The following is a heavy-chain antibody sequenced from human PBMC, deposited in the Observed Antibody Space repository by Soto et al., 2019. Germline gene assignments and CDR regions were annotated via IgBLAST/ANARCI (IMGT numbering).Heavy chain of an antibody. CDR2: IYPGDSDT. CDR3: ASPRYSGSYYDAFDL. D-gene: IGHD1-26*01. CDR1: GYSFTTYW. Sequence: PRESLKISCKGSGYSFTTYWIGWVRQMPGKGLEWMGIIYPGDSDTRYGPSFRGQVTISADKSISTAYLQWSSLKASDTAMYYCASPRYSGSYYDAFDLWGQGTMVTVSS. J-gene: IGHJ3*01. V-gene: IGHV5-51*01.